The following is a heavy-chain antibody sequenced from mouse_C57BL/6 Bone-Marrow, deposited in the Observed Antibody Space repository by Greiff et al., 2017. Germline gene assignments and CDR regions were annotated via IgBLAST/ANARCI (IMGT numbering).Heavy chain of an antibody. Sequence: VQLQQSGAELVRPGTSVKVSCKASGYAFTNYLIEWVKQRPGQGLEWIGVINPGSGGTNYNEKFKGKATLTADKSSSTAYMQLSSLTSEDSAVYVCARSRGLRGWFAYWGQGTLVTVSA. CDR2: INPGSGGT. D-gene: IGHD1-1*01. CDR1: GYAFTNYL. V-gene: IGHV1-54*01. CDR3: ARSRGLRGWFAY. J-gene: IGHJ3*01.